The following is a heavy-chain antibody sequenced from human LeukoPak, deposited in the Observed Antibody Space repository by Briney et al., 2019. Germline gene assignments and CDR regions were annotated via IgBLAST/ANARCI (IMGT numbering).Heavy chain of an antibody. CDR3: ARPPSRPYDAFDI. V-gene: IGHV4-39*01. CDR2: IYYSGST. J-gene: IGHJ3*02. Sequence: SETLSLTCTVSGGSISSSSYYWGWIRQPPGKGLEWIGSIYYSGSTYYNPSLKSRVTISVDTSKNQFSLKLSSVTAADTAVYYCARPPSRPYDAFDIWGQGTMVTVSS. CDR1: GGSISSSSYY.